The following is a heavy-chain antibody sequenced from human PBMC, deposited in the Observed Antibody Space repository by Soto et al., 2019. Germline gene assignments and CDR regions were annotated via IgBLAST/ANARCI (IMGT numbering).Heavy chain of an antibody. V-gene: IGHV3-66*01. CDR2: IYSGGST. J-gene: IGHJ4*02. D-gene: IGHD3-9*01. CDR1: GFTVSSNY. Sequence: EVQLVESGGGLVQPGGSLRLSCAASGFTVSSNYMSWVRQAPGKGLEWVSVIYSGGSTYYADSVKGRFTISRDNSKNTLYLQMNSLSAEDTDVYYCARDGPEYYDILTGYYINYFDYWGQGTLVTVSS. CDR3: ARDGPEYYDILTGYYINYFDY.